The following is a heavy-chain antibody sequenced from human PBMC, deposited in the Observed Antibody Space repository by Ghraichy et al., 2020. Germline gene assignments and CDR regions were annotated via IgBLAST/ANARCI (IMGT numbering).Heavy chain of an antibody. CDR2: ISGSGGST. CDR1: GFTFSSYA. CDR3: APYGVVISVIRGLVY. J-gene: IGHJ4*02. Sequence: GGSLRLSCAASGFTFSSYAMSWVRQAPGKGLEWVSAISGSGGSTYYADSVKGRFTISRDNSKNTLYLQMNSLRAEDTAVYYCAPYGVVISVIRGLVYWGQGTLVTVSS. D-gene: IGHD3-3*01. V-gene: IGHV3-23*01.